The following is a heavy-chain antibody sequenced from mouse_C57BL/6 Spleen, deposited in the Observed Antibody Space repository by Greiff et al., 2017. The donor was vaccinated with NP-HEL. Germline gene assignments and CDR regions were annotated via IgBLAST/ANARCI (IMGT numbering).Heavy chain of an antibody. D-gene: IGHD2-4*01. CDR1: GFTFSDYY. V-gene: IGHV5-16*01. J-gene: IGHJ1*03. CDR2: INYDGSST. CDR3: ARVYYDYDGYFDV. Sequence: EVKVVESEGGLVQPGSSMKLSCTASGFTFSDYYMAWVRQVPEKGLEWVANINYDGSSTYYLDSLKSRFIISRDNAKNILYLQMSSLKSEDTATYYCARVYYDYDGYFDVWGTGTTVTVSS.